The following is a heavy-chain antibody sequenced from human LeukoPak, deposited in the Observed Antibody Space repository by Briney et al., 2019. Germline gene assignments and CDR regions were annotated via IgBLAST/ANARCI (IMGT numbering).Heavy chain of an antibody. CDR1: GFTFSDYE. V-gene: IGHV3-21*01. CDR2: ITTSSSYM. Sequence: GGSLRLSCVASGFTFSDYEMNWVRRTPGKGLEWVSSITTSSSYMFYADSVRGRFTISRDNAENSLYLQMNSLRDEDTAVYYCARDPYSGGYGAYYYYYMDVWVKGTTVTVSS. J-gene: IGHJ6*03. CDR3: ARDPYSGGYGAYYYYYMDV. D-gene: IGHD6-19*01.